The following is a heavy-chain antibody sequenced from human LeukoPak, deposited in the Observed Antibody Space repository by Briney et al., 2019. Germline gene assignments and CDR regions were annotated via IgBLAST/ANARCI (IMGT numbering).Heavy chain of an antibody. V-gene: IGHV4-31*03. J-gene: IGHJ4*02. D-gene: IGHD3-22*01. CDR2: IYYSGST. Sequence: SETLSLTCTVSGGSISSGGYYWSWIRQHPGKGLEWIGYIYYSGSTYYNPSLKSRVTISVDTSKNQFSLKLSSVTAADTAVYYYARGDFNGYDSSGYFYYFDYWGQGTLVTVSS. CDR1: GGSISSGGYY. CDR3: ARGDFNGYDSSGYFYYFDY.